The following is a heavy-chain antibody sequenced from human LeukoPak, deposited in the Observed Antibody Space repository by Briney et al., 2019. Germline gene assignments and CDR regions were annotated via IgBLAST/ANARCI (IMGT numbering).Heavy chain of an antibody. Sequence: GGSLRLSCAASGFTFSTYGTHWVRQAPGKGLEWVAVIRSDGSSEYCADSVKGRFIISRDNSKNTLYLQMNSLRAEDTAVYYCARYCSGGTCYVGLIWGQGTLVTVSS. J-gene: IGHJ4*02. CDR2: IRSDGSSE. V-gene: IGHV3-33*01. CDR3: ARYCSGGTCYVGLI. D-gene: IGHD2-15*01. CDR1: GFTFSTYG.